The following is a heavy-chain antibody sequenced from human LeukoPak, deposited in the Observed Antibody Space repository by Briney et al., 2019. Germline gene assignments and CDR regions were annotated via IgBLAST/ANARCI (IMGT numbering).Heavy chain of an antibody. Sequence: RPSETLSLTCTVSGGSISSYSWSWIRQPPGKGLEWIGCRYVGGRDLYNPSLKSRVTISVDASEKQISLSLRSVTAADTAMYYCANTTRVAPDGRAEYFQHWGQGTLAIVSS. J-gene: IGHJ1*01. V-gene: IGHV4-59*03. CDR2: RYVGGRD. D-gene: IGHD5-12*01. CDR3: ANTTRVAPDGRAEYFQH. CDR1: GGSISSYS.